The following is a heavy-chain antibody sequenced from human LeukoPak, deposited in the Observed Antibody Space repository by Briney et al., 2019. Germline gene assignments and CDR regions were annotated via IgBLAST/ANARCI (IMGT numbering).Heavy chain of an antibody. V-gene: IGHV4-39*01. CDR1: GDSISSSSSY. Sequence: SETLSLTCIVSGDSISSSSSYWGWIRQPPGTGLEWIGNFYYTGSTYYNPSLKSRVTISADTSKNQFSMRLRSVTVADTAVYYCASLPTHYYDSSGYYGYDYWGQGALVTVSS. J-gene: IGHJ4*02. CDR3: ASLPTHYYDSSGYYGYDY. CDR2: FYYTGST. D-gene: IGHD3-22*01.